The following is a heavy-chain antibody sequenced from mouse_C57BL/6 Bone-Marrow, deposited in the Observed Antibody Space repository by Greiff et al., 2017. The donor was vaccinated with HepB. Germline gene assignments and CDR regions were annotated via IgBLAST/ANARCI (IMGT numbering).Heavy chain of an antibody. V-gene: IGHV6-3*01. Sequence: EVKLVESGGGLVQPGGSMKLSCVASGFTFSNYWMNWVRQSPEKGLEWVAQIRLKSDNYATHYAESVKGRFTISRDDSKSSVYLQMNNLRAEDTGIYYCTGGVYASPFFAYWGQGTLVTVSA. J-gene: IGHJ3*01. D-gene: IGHD2-3*01. CDR3: TGGVYASPFFAY. CDR2: IRLKSDNYAT. CDR1: GFTFSNYW.